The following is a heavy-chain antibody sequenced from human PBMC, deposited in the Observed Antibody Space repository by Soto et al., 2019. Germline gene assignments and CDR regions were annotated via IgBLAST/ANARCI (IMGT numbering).Heavy chain of an antibody. CDR1: GFDFSDFY. D-gene: IGHD1-26*01. CDR2: ISGRSTNT. CDR3: ARTAWEVGVKFDY. J-gene: IGHJ4*02. V-gene: IGHV3-11*01. Sequence: PGGSLRLSCAASGFDFSDFYMTWIRRSPGRGLEYVAYISGRSTNTYYADSVQGRFTISRDNAKNSLYLQMDGLRVDDTVVYCCARTAWEVGVKFDYWGQGPLVTV.